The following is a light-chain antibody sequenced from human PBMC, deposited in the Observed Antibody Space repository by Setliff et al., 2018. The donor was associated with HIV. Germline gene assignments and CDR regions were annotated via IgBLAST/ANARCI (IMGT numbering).Light chain of an antibody. CDR3: SSFTSSNTLV. V-gene: IGLV2-14*02. J-gene: IGLJ3*02. CDR2: QAT. CDR1: SNDVGRYDL. Sequence: QSALTQPASVSGSPGQSITISCTGTSNDVGRYDLVSWYQQHPARAPKLIIYQATRRPSGVSNRFSGSKSGNVASLTISGLQAEDEADYYCSSFTSSNTLVFGGGTKVTVL.